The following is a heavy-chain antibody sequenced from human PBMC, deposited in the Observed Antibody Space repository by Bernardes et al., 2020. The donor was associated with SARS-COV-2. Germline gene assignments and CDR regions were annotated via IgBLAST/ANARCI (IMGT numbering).Heavy chain of an antibody. CDR1: GFTFGNFG. Sequence: GGSLRLSCAASGFTFGNFGMHWFRRAPGKGLEWIGVISYDGSEKYYADSVQGRLTISRDNSKNMLYLQINSLGAEDTAVFYCAKDTVRGSHWGPFSFDYWGQGTLVTVSS. CDR3: AKDTVRGSHWGPFSFDY. CDR2: ISYDGSEK. D-gene: IGHD3-16*01. V-gene: IGHV3-30*18. J-gene: IGHJ4*02.